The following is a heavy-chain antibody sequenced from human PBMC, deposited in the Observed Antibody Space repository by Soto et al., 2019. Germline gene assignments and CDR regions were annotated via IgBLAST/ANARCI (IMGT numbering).Heavy chain of an antibody. V-gene: IGHV1-18*01. J-gene: IGHJ5*02. CDR3: ARDVKQLVPQNWFDP. CDR1: GYTFTSYG. Sequence: ASVKVSCKASGYTFTSYGISWVRQAPGQGLEWMGWISAYNGNTNYAQKLQGRVTMTTDTSTSTAYMELRSLRSDDTAVYYCARDVKQLVPQNWFDPWGQGTLVTVSS. D-gene: IGHD6-6*01. CDR2: ISAYNGNT.